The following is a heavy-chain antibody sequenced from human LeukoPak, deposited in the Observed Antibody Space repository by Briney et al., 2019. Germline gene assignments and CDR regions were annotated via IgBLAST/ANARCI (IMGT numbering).Heavy chain of an antibody. CDR1: GGSISSYY. D-gene: IGHD6-19*01. CDR3: ARAYSSGSYYGMDV. V-gene: IGHV4-4*07. Sequence: SETLSLTCTASGGSISSYYWSWIRQPAGKGLEWIGRIYTSGSTNYNPSLKSRVTMSVDTSKNQFSLKLSSVTAADTAVYYCARAYSSGSYYGMDVWGQGTTVTVSS. J-gene: IGHJ6*02. CDR2: IYTSGST.